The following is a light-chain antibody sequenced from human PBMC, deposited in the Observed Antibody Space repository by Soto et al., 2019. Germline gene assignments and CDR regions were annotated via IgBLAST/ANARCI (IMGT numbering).Light chain of an antibody. V-gene: IGLV2-14*01. CDR1: NSDVGGYNY. Sequence: QSALTQPAPVSGSPGQSITISCTGTNSDVGGYNYVTWYQQHRGKAPKLIIYEVSNRPSGVSNRFSGSKSGNTASLTISGLQAADEADYYCSSYSDRSPCVFGTGTKVTVL. CDR3: SSYSDRSPCV. CDR2: EVS. J-gene: IGLJ1*01.